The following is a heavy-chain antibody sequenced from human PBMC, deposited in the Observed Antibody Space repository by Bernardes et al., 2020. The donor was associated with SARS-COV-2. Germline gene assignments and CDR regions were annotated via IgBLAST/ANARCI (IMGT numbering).Heavy chain of an antibody. Sequence: GASLKISCKGSGYSFTSYWIGWVRQMPGKGLEWMGIIYPGDSDTRYSPSFQGQVTISADKSISTAYLQWSSLKASDTAMYYCARDKADFWSGSYYYYYGMDVWGQGTTVTVSS. J-gene: IGHJ6*02. CDR1: GYSFTSYW. D-gene: IGHD3-3*01. CDR2: IYPGDSDT. V-gene: IGHV5-51*01. CDR3: ARDKADFWSGSYYYYYGMDV.